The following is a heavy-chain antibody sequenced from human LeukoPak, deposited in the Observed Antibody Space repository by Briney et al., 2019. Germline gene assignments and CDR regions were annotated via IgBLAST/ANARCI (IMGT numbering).Heavy chain of an antibody. J-gene: IGHJ3*02. V-gene: IGHV4-39*07. CDR2: FYYSGNI. CDR1: GGSIGSGSYY. Sequence: SETLSLTCTVSGGSIGSGSYYWGWIRQPPGKGLEWIGTFYYSGNIYYNPSLKSRVTISVDASKNQFSLKLSSVTAADTAVYYCARDDDSSSPDAFDIWGQGTMVTVSS. D-gene: IGHD3-22*01. CDR3: ARDDDSSSPDAFDI.